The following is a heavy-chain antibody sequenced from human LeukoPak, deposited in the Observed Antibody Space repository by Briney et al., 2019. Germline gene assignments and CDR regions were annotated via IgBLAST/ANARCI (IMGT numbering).Heavy chain of an antibody. J-gene: IGHJ2*01. CDR2: MYYSGST. V-gene: IGHV4-39*07. Sequence: SETLSLTCTVSGGSISSSSYFWGWIRQPPEKGLEWIGYMYYSGSTYYNPSLKSRVTISIDTSKNQFSLKLSSVTAADTAVYYCASEYRSDSYFDLWGRGTLVTVSS. D-gene: IGHD6-19*01. CDR3: ASEYRSDSYFDL. CDR1: GGSISSSSYF.